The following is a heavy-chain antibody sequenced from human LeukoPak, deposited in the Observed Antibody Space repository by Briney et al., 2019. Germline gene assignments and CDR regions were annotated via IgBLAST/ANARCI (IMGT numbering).Heavy chain of an antibody. CDR2: IYYNGST. D-gene: IGHD6-19*01. Sequence: SETLSLTCTVSGASISSYYWSWIRQPPGKGLEWIGYIYYNGSTNKNPSLKSRVTISADTSKNQFSLKVNSVTAADTAVYYCARDGVAVADHPDYWGQGTLVTVSS. CDR3: ARDGVAVADHPDY. J-gene: IGHJ4*02. V-gene: IGHV4-59*01. CDR1: GASISSYY.